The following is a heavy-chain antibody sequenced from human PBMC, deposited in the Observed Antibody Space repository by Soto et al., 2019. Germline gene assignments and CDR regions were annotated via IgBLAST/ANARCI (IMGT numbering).Heavy chain of an antibody. V-gene: IGHV1-18*01. CDR1: GYTFTSYG. CDR2: ISAYNGNT. D-gene: IGHD3-10*01. J-gene: IGHJ4*02. Sequence: ASVKVSCKASGYTFTSYGISWVRQAPGQGLEWMGWISAYNGNTNYAQKLQGRVTMTTDTSTSTAYMELRSLRSDDTAVYYCARRNVYGSGSYSFDYWGQGTLVTVSS. CDR3: ARRNVYGSGSYSFDY.